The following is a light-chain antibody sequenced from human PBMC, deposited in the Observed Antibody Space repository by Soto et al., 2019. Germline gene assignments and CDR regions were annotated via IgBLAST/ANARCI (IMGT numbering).Light chain of an antibody. Sequence: EIVLTQSPGTLSLSPGERATLSCRASQSVSSSYLAWYQQKPGQAPRLLIYGASSRATGIPDRFSGSGSGTDFTLTISRLEPEDFAVYYCQQYGNSPYTFGQGTKVEIK. CDR1: QSVSSSY. CDR3: QQYGNSPYT. CDR2: GAS. J-gene: IGKJ2*01. V-gene: IGKV3-20*01.